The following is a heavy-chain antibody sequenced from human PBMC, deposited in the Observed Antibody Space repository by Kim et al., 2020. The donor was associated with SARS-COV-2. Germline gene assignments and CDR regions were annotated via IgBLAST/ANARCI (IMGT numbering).Heavy chain of an antibody. V-gene: IGHV4-34*01. CDR3: ARSRGGPIRYCSSTSCPLYYGMYV. J-gene: IGHJ6*01. D-gene: IGHD2-2*01. CDR2: INHSGST. Sequence: SETLSLTCAVYGGSFSGYYWSWIRQPPGKGLEWIGEINHSGSTNYNPSLKSRVTISVDTSKNQFSLKLSSVTAADTAVYYCARSRGGPIRYCSSTSCPLYYGMYVLGQGTTVTVSS. CDR1: GGSFSGYY.